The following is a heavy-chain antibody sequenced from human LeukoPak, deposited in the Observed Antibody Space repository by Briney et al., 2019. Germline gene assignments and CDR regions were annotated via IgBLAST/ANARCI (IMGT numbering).Heavy chain of an antibody. J-gene: IGHJ6*03. D-gene: IGHD6-6*01. Sequence: ASVKVSCKASGYTFTGYYMHWVRQAPGQGLEWMGWINPNSGGTNYAQKFQGRVTMTRDTSISTAYMELSRLRSDDTAVYYCASCNSSSSAYYYYMDVWGKGTTVTVSS. V-gene: IGHV1-2*02. CDR3: ASCNSSSSAYYYYMDV. CDR1: GYTFTGYY. CDR2: INPNSGGT.